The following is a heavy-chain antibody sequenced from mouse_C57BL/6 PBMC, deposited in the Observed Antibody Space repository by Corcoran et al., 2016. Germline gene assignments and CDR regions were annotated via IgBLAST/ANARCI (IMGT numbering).Heavy chain of an antibody. CDR2: IYPGSGNT. CDR1: GYTFTDYY. J-gene: IGHJ1*03. D-gene: IGHD1-3*01. Sequence: QVQLKQSGAELVRPGASVKLSCKASGYTFTDYYINWVKQRPGQGLEWIARIYPGSGNTYYNEKFKGKATLTAEKSSSTAYMQLSSLTSEDAAVYFWARSGGYWYVDFWGTGTTVTVSS. CDR3: ARSGGYWYVDF. V-gene: IGHV1-76*01.